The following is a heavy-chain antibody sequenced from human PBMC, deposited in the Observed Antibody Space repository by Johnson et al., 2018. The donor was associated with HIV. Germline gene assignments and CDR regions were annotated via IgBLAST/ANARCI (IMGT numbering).Heavy chain of an antibody. CDR3: ARETDYGPPNAFDI. CDR1: GLTVSSNY. D-gene: IGHD4-17*01. CDR2: IYSGGTT. V-gene: IGHV3-53*01. J-gene: IGHJ3*02. Sequence: VQLVESGGGLIQPGGSLRLSCTASGLTVSSNYMSWVRQAPGKGLEWVSVIYSGGTTYHADSVKGRFTISRDNSKNTLYLQMNSPRAEDTAVYYCARETDYGPPNAFDIWGQGTMVTVSS.